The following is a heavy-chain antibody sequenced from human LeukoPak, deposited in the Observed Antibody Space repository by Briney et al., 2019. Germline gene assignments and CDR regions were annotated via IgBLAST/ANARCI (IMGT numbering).Heavy chain of an antibody. D-gene: IGHD6-6*01. J-gene: IGHJ4*02. Sequence: GASVKVSCKASGYTFTSYYMHWVRQAPGQGLEWMGIINPSGGSTSYAQKFQGRVTMTRDMSTSTVYMELSSLRSEDTAVYYCVIARTADIYFDYWGQGTLVTVSS. CDR1: GYTFTSYY. CDR2: INPSGGST. V-gene: IGHV1-46*01. CDR3: VIARTADIYFDY.